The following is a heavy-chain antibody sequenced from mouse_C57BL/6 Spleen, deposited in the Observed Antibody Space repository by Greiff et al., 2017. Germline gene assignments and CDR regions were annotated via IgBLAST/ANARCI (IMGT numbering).Heavy chain of an antibody. CDR2: INYDGSST. J-gene: IGHJ1*03. V-gene: IGHV5-16*01. CDR3: AREALLLHKYFDV. CDR1: GFTFSDYY. Sequence: EVKLVESEGGLVQPGSSMKLSCTASGFTFSDYYMAWVRQVPEKGLEWVANINYDGSSTYYLDSLKSRFIISRDNAKNILYLQMSSLKSEDTATYYGAREALLLHKYFDVWGTGTTVTVSS. D-gene: IGHD1-1*01.